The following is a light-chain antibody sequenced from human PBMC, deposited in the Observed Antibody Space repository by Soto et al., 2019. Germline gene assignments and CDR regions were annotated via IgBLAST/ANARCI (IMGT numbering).Light chain of an antibody. J-gene: IGKJ1*01. CDR2: WAA. V-gene: IGKV4-1*01. CDR1: QSILYNSNNKNY. CDR3: QQYYRTPWT. Sequence: DIVMTQSPDSLAVSLGERATINCKSSQSILYNSNNKNYLAWYQQKPGQPPKLLIYWAATRESGVPARLSGSGSGTDFTLTISSLQAEDVAVYYCQQYYRTPWTFGQGTKVEIK.